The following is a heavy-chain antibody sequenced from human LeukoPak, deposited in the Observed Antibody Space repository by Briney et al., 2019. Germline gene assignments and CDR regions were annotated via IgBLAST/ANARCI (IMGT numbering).Heavy chain of an antibody. CDR2: ISSSSNYI. V-gene: IGHV3-21*01. CDR1: GFTFSSYS. CDR3: ARDPSSGWYLKGWFDP. J-gene: IGHJ5*02. D-gene: IGHD6-19*01. Sequence: GGSLRLSCAASGFTFSSYSMNWVRQAPGKGLEWVSSISSSSNYIYYADSVKGRFTISRDNAKNSLYMQMNSLRAEDTAVYYCARDPSSGWYLKGWFDPWGQGTLVTVSS.